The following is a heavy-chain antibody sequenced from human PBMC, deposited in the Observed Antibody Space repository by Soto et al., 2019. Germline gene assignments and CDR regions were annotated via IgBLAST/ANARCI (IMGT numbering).Heavy chain of an antibody. CDR1: GGSISSSNW. CDR2: IYHSGST. J-gene: IGHJ5*02. D-gene: IGHD4-17*01. V-gene: IGHV4-4*02. CDR3: ARGYKNYGDYGQTENWFDP. Sequence: QVQLQESGPGLVKPSGTLSLTCAVSGGSISSSNWWSWVRQPPGKGLEWIGEIYHSGSTNYNPSLKSRVTTSVDKSKNQFSLKLSSVTAADTAVYYCARGYKNYGDYGQTENWFDPWGQGTLVTVSS.